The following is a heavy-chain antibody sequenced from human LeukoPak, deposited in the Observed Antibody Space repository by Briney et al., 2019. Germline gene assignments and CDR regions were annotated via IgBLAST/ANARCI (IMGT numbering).Heavy chain of an antibody. J-gene: IGHJ4*02. Sequence: PSQTLSLTCTVSGGSISSGAYYWNWIRQHPGKGLEWIGYIYHSGSAYYNPSLKSRITISVDTSKNHFSLKLSSVTAADTAVYYCATSGYGSSGLGVFDYWGQGALVAVSS. CDR1: GGSISSGAYY. V-gene: IGHV4-31*03. CDR3: ATSGYGSSGLGVFDY. CDR2: IYHSGSA. D-gene: IGHD6-13*01.